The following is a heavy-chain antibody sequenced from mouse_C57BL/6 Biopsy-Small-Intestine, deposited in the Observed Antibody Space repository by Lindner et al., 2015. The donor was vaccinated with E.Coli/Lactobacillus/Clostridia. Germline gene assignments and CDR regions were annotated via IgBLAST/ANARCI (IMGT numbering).Heavy chain of an antibody. V-gene: IGHV5-17*01. J-gene: IGHJ4*01. CDR3: ASDGYFSLDY. D-gene: IGHD2-3*01. CDR2: ISSGTDTI. CDR1: GFTFSAYG. Sequence: VQLQESGGGLVKPGGSLELSCAPSGFTFSAYGMHWVRQAPEKGLEWAAYISSGTDTIHYADTVKGRFTISRDNAKNTLFLQMTSLRSEDTAIYYCASDGYFSLDYWGQGTSATVSS.